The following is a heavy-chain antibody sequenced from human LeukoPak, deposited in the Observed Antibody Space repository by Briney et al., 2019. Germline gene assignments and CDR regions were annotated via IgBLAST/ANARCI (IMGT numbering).Heavy chain of an antibody. CDR2: ISVYNGNT. J-gene: IGHJ4*02. Sequence: ASVRVSCKASGYTFTSYGINWVRRAPGQGLEWMGWISVYNGNTNSAQKLQGRVTMTTDISTSTAYMELRSLRSDDTAVYYCARDRGYSSGWSDFDYWGQGTLVTVSS. V-gene: IGHV1-18*01. D-gene: IGHD6-19*01. CDR3: ARDRGYSSGWSDFDY. CDR1: GYTFTSYG.